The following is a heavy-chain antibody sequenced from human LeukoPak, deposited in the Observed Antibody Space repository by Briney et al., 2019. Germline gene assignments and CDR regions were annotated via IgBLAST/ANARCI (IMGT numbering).Heavy chain of an antibody. CDR2: IKNAGIDT. CDR1: GLMFSNYY. Sequence: GGSLRLSCVGSGLMFSNYYMYWVRQAPGKGLAWVSRIKNAGIDTIYADSVKGRFTVSRDNAKNTVYLQMSSLRAEDTAVYYCARGGYGHNMDVWGEGTTVTVSS. V-gene: IGHV3-74*01. CDR3: ARGGYGHNMDV. D-gene: IGHD3-10*01. J-gene: IGHJ6*03.